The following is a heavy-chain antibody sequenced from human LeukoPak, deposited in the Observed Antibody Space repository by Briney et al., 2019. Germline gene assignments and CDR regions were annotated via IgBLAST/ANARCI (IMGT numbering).Heavy chain of an antibody. CDR1: GGSFSGYY. J-gene: IGHJ4*02. Sequence: SETLSLTCAVYGGSFSGYYWSWIRQPPGKGLEWIGEINHSGSTNYNPSLKSRVTISVDTSKNQFSLKLSSVTAADTAVYYCARVKDYYDSSGYLDYWGQGTLVTVSS. V-gene: IGHV4-34*01. D-gene: IGHD3-22*01. CDR3: ARVKDYYDSSGYLDY. CDR2: INHSGST.